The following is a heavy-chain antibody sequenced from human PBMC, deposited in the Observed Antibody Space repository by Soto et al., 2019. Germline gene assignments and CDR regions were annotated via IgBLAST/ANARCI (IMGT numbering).Heavy chain of an antibody. J-gene: IGHJ5*02. Sequence: PGGSLRLSCEASGFTFSSYGMHWVRQAPGKGLEWVAVISYHGSNIYYADSVKGRFTISRDNSKNTLYLEMHTLRPEDTAIYYCANDRWAVGSSFNNWFVTWGQGTLVTVSS. CDR1: GFTFSSYG. V-gene: IGHV3-30*18. D-gene: IGHD1-26*01. CDR2: ISYHGSNI. CDR3: ANDRWAVGSSFNNWFVT.